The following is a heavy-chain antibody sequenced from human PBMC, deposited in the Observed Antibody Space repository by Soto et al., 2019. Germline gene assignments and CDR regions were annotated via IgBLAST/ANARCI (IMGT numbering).Heavy chain of an antibody. Sequence: GKSLKISCKGSGYSFTSYWISWVRQMPGKGLEWMGRIDPSDSYTNYSPSFQGHVTISADKSISTAYLQWSSLKASDTAMYYCARMPSVYSYGQPSLDGMDVWGQGTTVTASS. V-gene: IGHV5-10-1*01. D-gene: IGHD5-18*01. CDR3: ARMPSVYSYGQPSLDGMDV. J-gene: IGHJ6*02. CDR1: GYSFTSYW. CDR2: IDPSDSYT.